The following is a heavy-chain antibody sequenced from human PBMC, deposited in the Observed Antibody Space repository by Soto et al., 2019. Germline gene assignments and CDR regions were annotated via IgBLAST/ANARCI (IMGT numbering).Heavy chain of an antibody. V-gene: IGHV1-8*01. CDR1: GYTFTSYD. J-gene: IGHJ4*02. Sequence: EASVKVSCKASGYTFTSYDINWVRQATGQGLEWMGWMNPNSGNTGYAQKFQGRVTMTRNTSISTAYMELSSLRSEDTAVYYCARGDTTRPSGYAVSGDYWGQGTLVTVSS. CDR3: ARGDTTRPSGYAVSGDY. CDR2: MNPNSGNT. D-gene: IGHD3-22*01.